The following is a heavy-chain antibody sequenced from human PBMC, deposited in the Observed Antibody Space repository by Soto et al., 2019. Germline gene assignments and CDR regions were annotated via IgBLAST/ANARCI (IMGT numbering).Heavy chain of an antibody. Sequence: PSETLSLTCTVSGGSISSYYWSWIRQPPGKGLEWIGYIYYSGSTYYNPSLKSRVTISVDTSKNQFSLKLSSVTAADTAVYYCARSNSGYDWFDYWGQGTLVTVS. CDR2: IYYSGST. CDR1: GGSISSYY. J-gene: IGHJ4*02. D-gene: IGHD5-12*01. V-gene: IGHV4-59*04. CDR3: ARSNSGYDWFDY.